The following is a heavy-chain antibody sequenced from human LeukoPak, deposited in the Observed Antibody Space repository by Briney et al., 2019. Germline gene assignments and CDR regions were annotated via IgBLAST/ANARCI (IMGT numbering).Heavy chain of an antibody. CDR2: IYTCDSDT. Sequence: GESLKISCKASGYSFTSYCIGWGRPMAGKGVWWRGIIYTCDSDTRYSPSFQGQVTISADKSISTAYLQWSSLKASETDMYYCARRSSVGYDWGQGTLVTVSS. V-gene: IGHV5-51*01. D-gene: IGHD5-12*01. CDR3: ARRSSVGYD. CDR1: GYSFTSYC. J-gene: IGHJ4*02.